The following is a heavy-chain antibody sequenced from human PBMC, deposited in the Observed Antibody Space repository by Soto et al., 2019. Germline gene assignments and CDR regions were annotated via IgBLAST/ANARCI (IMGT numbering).Heavy chain of an antibody. CDR2: INAGNGNT. CDR3: AKDRITMVRGVLRMHY. V-gene: IGHV1-3*01. D-gene: IGHD3-10*01. Sequence: QVQLVQSGAEVKKPGASVKVSCKASGYTFTNYALHWVRQAPGQRLEWMGWINAGNGNTKYSQKFQGRGTITRDTSASTADMELSSLRSEDTAVYYWAKDRITMVRGVLRMHYWGQGTRVTVSS. J-gene: IGHJ4*02. CDR1: GYTFTNYA.